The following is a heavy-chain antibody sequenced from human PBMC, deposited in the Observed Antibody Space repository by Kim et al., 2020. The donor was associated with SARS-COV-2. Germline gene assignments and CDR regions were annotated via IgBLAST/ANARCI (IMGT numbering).Heavy chain of an antibody. D-gene: IGHD6-13*01. J-gene: IGHJ4*02. Sequence: GGSLRLSCAASGFTFSSFGMHWVRQAPGKGLEWVAVISYDGSNKYYADSVKGRFTISRDNSKNTVNLQMNSLRGEDTAVYYCAKMGDPNPGYSSSCFDYWGQGTLVTVSS. CDR2: ISYDGSNK. CDR1: GFTFSSFG. CDR3: AKMGDPNPGYSSSCFDY. V-gene: IGHV3-30*18.